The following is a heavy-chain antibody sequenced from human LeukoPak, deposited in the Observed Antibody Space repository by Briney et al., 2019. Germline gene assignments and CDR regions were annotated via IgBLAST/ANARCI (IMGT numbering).Heavy chain of an antibody. V-gene: IGHV3-23*01. CDR2: ISASGGTT. D-gene: IGHD3-22*01. Sequence: GGSLRLSCAASGFTFSSYAMSWVRQAPGKGLEWVSAISASGGTTYYADSVKGRFTISRDNSKSTVFLQMNSLSAEDTAVYHCAKDLSYYYDSSGSSTYSHYGLDVWGQGTTVTVPS. J-gene: IGHJ6*01. CDR3: AKDLSYYYDSSGSSTYSHYGLDV. CDR1: GFTFSSYA.